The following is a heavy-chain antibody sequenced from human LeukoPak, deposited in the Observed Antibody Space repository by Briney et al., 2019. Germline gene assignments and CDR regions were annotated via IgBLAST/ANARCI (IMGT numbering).Heavy chain of an antibody. CDR1: GGSISGYY. V-gene: IGHV4-4*07. Sequence: PSETLSLTCTVSGGSISGYYWSWIRQPAGKGLEWIGRIYTSGSTNYNPSLKSRVTMSVDTSKNQFSLKLSSVTAADTAVYYCARSRVGYCTGGVCPWYFDLWGRGTLVTVSS. CDR3: ARSRVGYCTGGVCPWYFDL. CDR2: IYTSGST. D-gene: IGHD2-8*02. J-gene: IGHJ2*01.